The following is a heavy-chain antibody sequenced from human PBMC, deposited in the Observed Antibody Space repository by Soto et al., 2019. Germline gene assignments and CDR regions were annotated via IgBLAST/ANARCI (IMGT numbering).Heavy chain of an antibody. V-gene: IGHV4-39*07. CDR1: GDSIISSDFY. CDR2: IFYLGSS. CDR3: ARYRREAVAGYTLDN. D-gene: IGHD6-13*01. J-gene: IGHJ4*02. Sequence: PSETLSLTCTVSGDSIISSDFYWGWVRQPPGKSLEWIGSIFYLGSSYYNPSLKSRVTMSVDTSKSQFSLKVNSMTAADTAVYYCARYRREAVAGYTLDNWGQGILVTVSS.